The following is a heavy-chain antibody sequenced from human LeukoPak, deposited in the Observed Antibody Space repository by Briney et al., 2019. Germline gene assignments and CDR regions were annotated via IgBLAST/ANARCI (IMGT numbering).Heavy chain of an antibody. D-gene: IGHD4-17*01. CDR1: GFTFSSYT. J-gene: IGHJ4*02. V-gene: IGHV3-21*01. CDR2: ISTSSSYI. Sequence: GGSLRLSCAASGFTFSSYTMNWVRQAPGKGLEWVSSISTSSSYIYYADSVKGRFTISRDNTKNSVFLQMNSLGPEDTAIYYCGRGIRFHGGAPGTLVTVS. CDR3: GRGIRFHG.